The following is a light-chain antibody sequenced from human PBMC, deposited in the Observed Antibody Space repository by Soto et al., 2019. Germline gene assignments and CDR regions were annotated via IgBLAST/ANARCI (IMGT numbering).Light chain of an antibody. Sequence: DIQLTQSPSFLSASVGDRVTITCRASQGISSYLAWYQQKPGKAPKLLIYAASTLQSGVPSRFSGSGSGTEFTLTISSLQPEDVATYYCQQHNSSPLTFGGGTKVEIK. CDR2: AAS. J-gene: IGKJ4*01. CDR1: QGISSY. CDR3: QQHNSSPLT. V-gene: IGKV1-9*01.